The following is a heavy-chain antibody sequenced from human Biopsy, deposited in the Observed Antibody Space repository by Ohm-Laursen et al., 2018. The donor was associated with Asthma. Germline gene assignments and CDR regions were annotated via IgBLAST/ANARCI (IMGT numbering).Heavy chain of an antibody. CDR1: GFTFSDCY. J-gene: IGHJ4*02. CDR2: INGKSNSI. Sequence: GSLRLSCAASGFTFSDCYMSWIRQAPGKGLEWISYINGKSNSIEYADSVKGRFTIPRDNAKNSLYLQMNSLRAEDTAVYYCARDSYSSGLYDDFESWGQGTLVTVSS. D-gene: IGHD6-19*01. CDR3: ARDSYSSGLYDDFES. V-gene: IGHV3-11*01.